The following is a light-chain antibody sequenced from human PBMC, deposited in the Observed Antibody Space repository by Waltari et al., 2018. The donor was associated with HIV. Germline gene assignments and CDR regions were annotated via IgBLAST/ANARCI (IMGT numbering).Light chain of an antibody. Sequence: QSALTQPASVSGSPGQSSTISCTGPSGDVGGYNYVPWYQQPPGKAAKRMIYDVSKRPSGVSNRFSGSKSGNTASLTISGLQAEDEADYYCCSYAGSSTYVVGTGTKVTVL. CDR3: CSYAGSSTYV. CDR2: DVS. J-gene: IGLJ1*01. V-gene: IGLV2-23*02. CDR1: SGDVGGYNY.